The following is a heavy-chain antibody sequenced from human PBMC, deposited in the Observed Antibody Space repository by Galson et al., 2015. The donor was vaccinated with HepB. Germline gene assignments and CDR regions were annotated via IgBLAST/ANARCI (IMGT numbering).Heavy chain of an antibody. CDR2: ISAYNGNT. D-gene: IGHD2-15*01. V-gene: IGHV1-18*01. CDR1: GYTFTSYG. J-gene: IGHJ4*01. CDR3: ARSPVYCSGGSCYLYYFDY. Sequence: SVKVSCKASGYTFTSYGISWVRQAPGQGLEWMGWISAYNGNTNYAQKLQGRVTMTTDTSTSTAYMELRSLRSDDTAVYYCARSPVYCSGGSCYLYYFDYWGQGTLVTVSS.